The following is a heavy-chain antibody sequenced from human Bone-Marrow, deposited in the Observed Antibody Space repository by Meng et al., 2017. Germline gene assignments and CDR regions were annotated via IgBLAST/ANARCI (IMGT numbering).Heavy chain of an antibody. Sequence: ASVKVSCKASGYTFSAYWIHWMRQAPGQGLEWMGWIHPKTGDTKYAQKFQGRVTMTRDTSISTMYLELSSLRSEDTAVYYCARSYSSSWYPLSYFDYWGQGTLVTVSS. CDR3: ARSYSSSWYPLSYFDY. CDR1: GYTFSAYW. D-gene: IGHD6-13*01. J-gene: IGHJ4*02. V-gene: IGHV1-2*02. CDR2: IHPKTGDT.